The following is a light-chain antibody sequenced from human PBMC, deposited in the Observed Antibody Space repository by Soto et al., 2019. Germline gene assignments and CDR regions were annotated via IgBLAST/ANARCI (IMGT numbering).Light chain of an antibody. J-gene: IGKJ5*01. Sequence: DIVMTQSPDSLAVSLGERATINCKSSQSVLYSSNNKNYSAWYQQKPGQPPKLLIYWASTRESGVPDRFSGSGSGTDFTLTISSLQAEDVAVYYCQQCYSTPITFGQGTRLEIK. V-gene: IGKV4-1*01. CDR3: QQCYSTPIT. CDR1: QSVLYSSNNKNY. CDR2: WAS.